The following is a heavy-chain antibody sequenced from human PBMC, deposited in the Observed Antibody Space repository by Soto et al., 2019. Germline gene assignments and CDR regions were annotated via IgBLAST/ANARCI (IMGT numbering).Heavy chain of an antibody. V-gene: IGHV1-69*01. J-gene: IGHJ6*02. CDR3: ARSQGSSTSLEIYYYYYYGMEV. Sequence: QVQLVQSGAEVKKPGSSVKVSCKASGGTFSSYAISWVRQAPGQGLEWVGGIIPTSDTTNYAQKFQGRVTITADESTSTAYMELSSLRSEDTAVYYCARSQGSSTSLEIYYYYYYGMEVWGQGTTVTVSS. D-gene: IGHD2-2*01. CDR1: GGTFSSYA. CDR2: IIPTSDTT.